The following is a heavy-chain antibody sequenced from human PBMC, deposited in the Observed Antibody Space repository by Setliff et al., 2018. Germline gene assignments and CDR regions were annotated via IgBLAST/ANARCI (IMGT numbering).Heavy chain of an antibody. CDR2: IYHSGTT. V-gene: IGHV4-4*02. J-gene: IGHJ4*02. Sequence: SETLSLTCAVSGGSISSPNWWNWVRQPPGKGLEWIGEIYHSGTTNYNPSLKSRVTMSVDKSRNQFSLRLTSVTAADTAIYYRTRAYSGSHDYWGQGTLVTVSS. D-gene: IGHD1-26*01. CDR3: TRAYSGSHDY. CDR1: GGSISSPNW.